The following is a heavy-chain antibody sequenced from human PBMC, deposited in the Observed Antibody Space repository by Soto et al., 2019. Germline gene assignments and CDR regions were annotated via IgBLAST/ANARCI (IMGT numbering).Heavy chain of an antibody. Sequence: GGSLRLSCAASGFTFSSYAMSWVRQAPGKGLEWVSAISGSGGSTYYADSAKGRFTISRDNSKNTLYLQMNSLRAEDTAVYYCAKVHTLITIFGVVRGHHPCFDYWGQGTLVTVSS. D-gene: IGHD3-3*01. CDR1: GFTFSSYA. J-gene: IGHJ4*02. V-gene: IGHV3-23*01. CDR3: AKVHTLITIFGVVRGHHPCFDY. CDR2: ISGSGGST.